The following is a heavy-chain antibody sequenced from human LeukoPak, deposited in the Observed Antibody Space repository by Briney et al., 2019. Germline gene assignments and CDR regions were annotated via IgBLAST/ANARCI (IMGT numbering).Heavy chain of an antibody. J-gene: IGHJ4*02. Sequence: SETLSLTCIVSGGSVSGYYWSWIRQPPEQGLEWIGYIHYTGSTKYNPSLESRVTISVDTSKNQFSLNLNSVTAADTAVYYCARVMNHGYSDYWGQGTLVTASS. V-gene: IGHV4-59*02. D-gene: IGHD1-14*01. CDR2: IHYTGST. CDR3: ARVMNHGYSDY. CDR1: GGSVSGYY.